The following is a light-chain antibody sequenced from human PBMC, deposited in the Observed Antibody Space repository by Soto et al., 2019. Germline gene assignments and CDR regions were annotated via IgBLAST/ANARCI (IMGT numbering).Light chain of an antibody. Sequence: EIVVTQSPATLSLSPGEKATLSCGASQSVSRSYLAWYQQKPGLAPRLLIYDTSNRATGIPDRFSGSGSGTEFTLTISRLEPDDFAVYYCQQYSSSEFAFGPGTKVDIK. V-gene: IGKV3D-20*01. CDR3: QQYSSSEFA. CDR2: DTS. CDR1: QSVSRSY. J-gene: IGKJ3*01.